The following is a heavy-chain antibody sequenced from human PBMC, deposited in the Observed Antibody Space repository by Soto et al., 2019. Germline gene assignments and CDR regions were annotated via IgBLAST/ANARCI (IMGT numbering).Heavy chain of an antibody. CDR2: ISYDGSNK. V-gene: IGHV3-30-3*01. Sequence: GGSLRLSCAASGFTFSSYAMHWVRQAPGKGLEWVAVISYDGSNKYYADSVKGRFTISRDNSKNTLYLQMNSLRAEDTAVYYCARTLKRYFDWLLYRNTEYYYYYGMDVWGQGTTVTVSS. D-gene: IGHD3-9*01. J-gene: IGHJ6*02. CDR3: ARTLKRYFDWLLYRNTEYYYYYGMDV. CDR1: GFTFSSYA.